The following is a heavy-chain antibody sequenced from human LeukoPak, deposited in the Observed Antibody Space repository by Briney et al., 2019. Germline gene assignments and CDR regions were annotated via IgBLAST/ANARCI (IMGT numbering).Heavy chain of an antibody. D-gene: IGHD5-12*01. CDR2: IYYSGST. CDR3: ARDRDGGYARDAFDI. CDR1: GGSISSYY. J-gene: IGHJ3*02. V-gene: IGHV4-59*01. Sequence: PSETLSLTCTVSGGSISSYYWSWIRQPPGKGLEWIGYIYYSGSTNYNPSLKSRVTISVDTSKNQFSLKLSSVTAADTAVYYCARDRDGGYARDAFDIWGQGTMVTVSS.